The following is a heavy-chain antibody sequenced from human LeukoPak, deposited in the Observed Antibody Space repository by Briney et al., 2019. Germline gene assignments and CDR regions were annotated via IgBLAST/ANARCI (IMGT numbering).Heavy chain of an antibody. CDR3: ASRIVGATTVAFDI. J-gene: IGHJ3*02. CDR1: GGTFSSYA. V-gene: IGHV1-69*01. Sequence: SVKVSCKASGGTFSSYAISWVRQAPGQGLEWMGGIIPIFGTANYAQKFQGRVTITADESTSTAYMELSSLRSEDTAVYYCASRIVGATTVAFDIWGQGTMVTVSS. D-gene: IGHD1-26*01. CDR2: IIPIFGTA.